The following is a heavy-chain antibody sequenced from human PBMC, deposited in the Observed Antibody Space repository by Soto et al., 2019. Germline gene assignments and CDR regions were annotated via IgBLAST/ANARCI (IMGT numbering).Heavy chain of an antibody. CDR3: ARETPPWDDFWSGSAFDI. Sequence: ASVKVSCKASGGTFSSYAISWVRQAPGQGLEWMGGIIPIFGTANYAQKFQGRVTITADESTSTAYMELSSLRSEDTAVYYCARETPPWDDFWSGSAFDIRGQGTMVTVSS. J-gene: IGHJ3*02. V-gene: IGHV1-69*13. D-gene: IGHD3-3*01. CDR1: GGTFSSYA. CDR2: IIPIFGTA.